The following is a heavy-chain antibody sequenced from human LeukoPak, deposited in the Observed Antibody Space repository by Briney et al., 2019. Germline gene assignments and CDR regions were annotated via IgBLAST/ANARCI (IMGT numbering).Heavy chain of an antibody. J-gene: IGHJ5*02. Sequence: PSQTLSLTCTVSGGSISSGGYYWSWIPQHPGQDLEWIGYIYYSGSTYSNPSLKSRVTISVDTSKNQFSLKLSSVTAADTAVYYCASTHDFWLTWGVFDPWGQGTLVTVSS. V-gene: IGHV4-31*03. CDR1: GGSISSGGYY. D-gene: IGHD3-3*01. CDR3: ASTHDFWLTWGVFDP. CDR2: IYYSGST.